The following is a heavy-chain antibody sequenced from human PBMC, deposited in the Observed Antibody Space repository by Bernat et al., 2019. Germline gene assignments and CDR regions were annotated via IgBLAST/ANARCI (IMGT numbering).Heavy chain of an antibody. CDR1: GFTFSSYA. Sequence: QVQLVESGGGVVQPGRSLRLSCAASGFTFSSYAMHWVHQAPGKGLEWVAVISYDGSNKYYADSVKGRFTISRDNSKNTLYLQMNSLRAEDTAVYYCARGGGIVVVSALDYWGQGTLVTVSS. D-gene: IGHD3-22*01. CDR2: ISYDGSNK. CDR3: ARGGGIVVVSALDY. J-gene: IGHJ4*02. V-gene: IGHV3-30-3*01.